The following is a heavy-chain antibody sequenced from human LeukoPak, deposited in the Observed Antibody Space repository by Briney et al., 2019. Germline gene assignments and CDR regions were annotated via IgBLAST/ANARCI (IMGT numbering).Heavy chain of an antibody. D-gene: IGHD2-15*01. CDR3: TRLRYCSGGSCYRFDP. Sequence: GESLKISCKGSGYSFTNYWIGWVRQMPGKGLEWMGIIYPGDSDTRYSPSFQGQVTMSADKSISTAFLQWSSLKASDTAIYYCTRLRYCSGGSCYRFDPWGQGTLVTVSS. J-gene: IGHJ5*02. CDR1: GYSFTNYW. V-gene: IGHV5-51*01. CDR2: IYPGDSDT.